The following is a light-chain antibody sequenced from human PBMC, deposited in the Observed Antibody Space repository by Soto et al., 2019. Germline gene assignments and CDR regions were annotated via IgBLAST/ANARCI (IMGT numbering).Light chain of an antibody. J-gene: IGKJ4*01. Sequence: GDRVTLTCRASQSISSYLNWYQQKPGKAPKLLIYAASSLQSGVPSRFSGSGSGTDFTLTISSLQPEDFATYYCQQSYSTPLTCGGGTKVEIK. CDR3: QQSYSTPLT. CDR2: AAS. V-gene: IGKV1-39*01. CDR1: QSISSY.